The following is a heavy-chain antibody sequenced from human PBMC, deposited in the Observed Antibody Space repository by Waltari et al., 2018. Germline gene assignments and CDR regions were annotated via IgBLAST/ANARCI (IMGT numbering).Heavy chain of an antibody. Sequence: QVQLVESGGGVAQPGRSLRLSCAASGFTFSSYGMHWVRRAPGKGLEWVAVISYDGSNKYYADSVKGRFTISRDNSKNTLYLQMNSLRAEDTAVYYCAKDRWFRESAFDYWGQGTLVTVSS. CDR3: AKDRWFRESAFDY. J-gene: IGHJ4*02. CDR1: GFTFSSYG. D-gene: IGHD3-10*01. V-gene: IGHV3-30*18. CDR2: ISYDGSNK.